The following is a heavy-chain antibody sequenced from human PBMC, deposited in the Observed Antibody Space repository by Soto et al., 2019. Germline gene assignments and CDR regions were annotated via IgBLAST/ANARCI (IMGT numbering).Heavy chain of an antibody. Sequence: PSETLSLTCTVSGVSISSGDYYWSWIRQPPGKGLEWIGYNYYSGSTYHNPSLMSRVTISLDTSKNQFSLKLTSVTAADTAVYYCARERVPGAIHHTWFDLWGQGTLVTVSS. J-gene: IGHJ5*02. V-gene: IGHV4-30-4*01. CDR3: ARERVPGAIHHTWFDL. CDR1: GVSISSGDYY. CDR2: NYYSGST. D-gene: IGHD2-2*02.